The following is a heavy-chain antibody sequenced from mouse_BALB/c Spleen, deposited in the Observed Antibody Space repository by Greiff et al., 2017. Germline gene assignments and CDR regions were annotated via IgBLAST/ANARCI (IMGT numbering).Heavy chain of an antibody. D-gene: IGHD2-14*01. Sequence: QVQLQQPGAELVRPGASVKLSCKASGYTFTSYWINWVKQRPGQGLEWIGNIYPSDSYTNYNQKFKDKATLTVDKSSSTAYMQLSSPTPEDSAVYYCTHRYDGGYFDYWGQGTTLTVSS. CDR3: THRYDGGYFDY. V-gene: IGHV1-69*02. CDR1: GYTFTSYW. CDR2: IYPSDSYT. J-gene: IGHJ2*01.